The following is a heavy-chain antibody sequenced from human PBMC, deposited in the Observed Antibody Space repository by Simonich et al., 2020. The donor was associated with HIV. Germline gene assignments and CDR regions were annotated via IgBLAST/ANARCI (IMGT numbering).Heavy chain of an antibody. J-gene: IGHJ4*02. Sequence: EVQLVESGGGLVQPGGSLRLSCAASGFTFSSYSMNWVRQAPRKGLEGVSYISSSSSSIYYADSVKGRFTISRDNAKNSLYLQMNSLRAEDTAVYYCARAGGNFDYWGQGTLVTVSS. CDR1: GFTFSSYS. CDR3: ARAGGNFDY. V-gene: IGHV3-48*01. D-gene: IGHD3-10*01. CDR2: ISSSSSSI.